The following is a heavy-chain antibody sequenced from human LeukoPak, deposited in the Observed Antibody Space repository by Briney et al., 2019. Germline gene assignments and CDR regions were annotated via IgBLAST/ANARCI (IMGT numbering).Heavy chain of an antibody. CDR3: VAGHYYDSSGYYYWSY. CDR2: IKSKTDDGTT. D-gene: IGHD3-22*01. CDR1: GFTFRNAW. V-gene: IGHV3-15*01. Sequence: PGGSLRLSCAASGFTFRNAWISWVRQAPGMGLEWVGRIKSKTDDGTTDYAAPVKGRFTISRDDSKNTLFLQMNSLKTDDTSVYYCVAGHYYDSSGYYYWSYWGQGTLVTVSS. J-gene: IGHJ4*02.